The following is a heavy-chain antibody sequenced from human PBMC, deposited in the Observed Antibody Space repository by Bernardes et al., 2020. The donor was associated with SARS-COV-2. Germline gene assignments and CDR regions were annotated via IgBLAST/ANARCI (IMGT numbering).Heavy chain of an antibody. CDR1: GDSISSSFY. Sequence: SETLSLTCTVSGDSISSSFYWGWIRQTPGKGLEWIGNIRHVGSIFYNPSLESRVTISIDTSRNQLSLKLRSVTGADTAVYYYAADISSVWFFYWGQGTLVTVSS. J-gene: IGHJ4*02. CDR3: AADISSVWFFY. CDR2: IRHVGSI. D-gene: IGHD3-10*01. V-gene: IGHV4-38-2*02.